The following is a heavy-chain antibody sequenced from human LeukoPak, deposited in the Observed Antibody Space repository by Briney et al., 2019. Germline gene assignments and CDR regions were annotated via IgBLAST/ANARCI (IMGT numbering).Heavy chain of an antibody. CDR1: GFTFSNYW. CDR2: IKTDGSET. Sequence: GGSLRLSCAASGFTFSNYWMNWVRQAPGKGLEWVANIKTDGSETYYVDSVKGRYTISRDNAKNSVYLQMNSLRAEDTAIYYCARTGKFDSWGQGTLVTVSA. J-gene: IGHJ5*01. V-gene: IGHV3-7*05. CDR3: ARTGKFDS.